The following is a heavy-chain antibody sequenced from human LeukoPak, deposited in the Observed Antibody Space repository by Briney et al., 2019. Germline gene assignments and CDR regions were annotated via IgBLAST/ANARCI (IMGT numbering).Heavy chain of an antibody. CDR2: INPSGGST. CDR3: ARADTAMGKANDF. CDR1: GYTFTSYY. D-gene: IGHD5-18*01. V-gene: IGHV1-46*01. Sequence: ASVKVSCKASGYTFTSYYMHWVRQAPGQGLEWMGIINPSGGSTSYAQKFQGRVTITRDTSTSTLYMELSSLSSEDTAVYYCARADTAMGKANDFWGQGTLVTVSS. J-gene: IGHJ4*02.